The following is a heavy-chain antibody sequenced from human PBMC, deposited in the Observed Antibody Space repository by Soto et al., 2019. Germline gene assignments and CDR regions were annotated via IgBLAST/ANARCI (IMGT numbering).Heavy chain of an antibody. Sequence: GESLKISCKASGYSFTKFWIGWVRQMPGKGLEWMGIIYPADSDTTYSPSLQDHVTFSADKSISTAYLQWTSLKASDTAMYYCERRNKLYVLDDFDIWGQGTMVTVSS. CDR1: GYSFTKFW. J-gene: IGHJ3*02. D-gene: IGHD3-10*01. V-gene: IGHV5-51*01. CDR3: ERRNKLYVLDDFDI. CDR2: IYPADSDT.